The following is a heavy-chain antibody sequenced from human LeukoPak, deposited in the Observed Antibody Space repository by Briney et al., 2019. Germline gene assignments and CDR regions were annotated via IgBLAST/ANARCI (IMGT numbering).Heavy chain of an antibody. V-gene: IGHV3-23*01. CDR3: AKNGQRVKYHLLRDY. CDR1: GFTFSNYA. CDR2: ISGSGDST. Sequence: GGSLRLSCAASGFTFSNYAMSWVRQAPGKGLEWVSGISGSGDSTYYADSVKGGSIISRDNSNNTLYLRLSSLRAEDTALYFCAKNGQRVKYHLLRDYWGQGALVTVSS. D-gene: IGHD2-15*01. J-gene: IGHJ4*02.